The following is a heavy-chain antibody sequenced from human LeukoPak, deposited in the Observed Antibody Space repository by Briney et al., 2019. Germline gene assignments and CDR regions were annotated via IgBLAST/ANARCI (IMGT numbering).Heavy chain of an antibody. CDR2: IGTAGDT. D-gene: IGHD6-19*01. CDR1: GFTFSSYG. Sequence: PGGSLRLSCAACGFTFSSYGMHWVRQATGKGLEWVSAIGTAGDTYYPGSVKGQFTISRENAKNSLYLQMNSLRAGDTAVYYCARVLSEDSSGWNHFDYWGQGTLVTVSS. J-gene: IGHJ4*02. V-gene: IGHV3-13*03. CDR3: ARVLSEDSSGWNHFDY.